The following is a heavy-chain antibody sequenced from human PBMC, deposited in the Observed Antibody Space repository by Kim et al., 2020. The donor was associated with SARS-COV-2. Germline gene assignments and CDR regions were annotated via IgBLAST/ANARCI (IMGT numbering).Heavy chain of an antibody. CDR3: ARVYSSGWYEGAGYNWFDP. V-gene: IGHV3-21*01. J-gene: IGHJ5*01. Sequence: GGSLRLSCAASGFTFSSYSMNWVRQAPGKGLAWVSSISSSSTYIYYADSVKGGFTISRVNAKNSLSLQMNRLRAEDTAVYYCARVYSSGWYEGAGYNWFDPWGQGTLVTVSS. D-gene: IGHD6-19*01. CDR1: GFTFSSYS. CDR2: ISSSSTYI.